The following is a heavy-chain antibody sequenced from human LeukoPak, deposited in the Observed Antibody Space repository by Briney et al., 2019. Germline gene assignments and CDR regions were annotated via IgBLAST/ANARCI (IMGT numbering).Heavy chain of an antibody. CDR3: ASGYSSVNWFDP. V-gene: IGHV1-69*04. D-gene: IGHD6-25*01. Sequence: ASVKVSCKASGGTFSSYAISWVRQAPGQGFEWMGRIIPILGIANYAQKFQGRVTITADKSTSTAYMELSSLRSEDTAVYYCASGYSSVNWFDPWGQGTLVTVSS. J-gene: IGHJ5*02. CDR1: GGTFSSYA. CDR2: IIPILGIA.